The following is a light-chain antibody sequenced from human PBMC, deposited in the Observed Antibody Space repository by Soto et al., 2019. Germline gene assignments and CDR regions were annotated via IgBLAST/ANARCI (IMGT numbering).Light chain of an antibody. CDR2: YDS. CDR1: NIGSKS. V-gene: IGLV3-21*04. Sequence: SYELTQPPSVSVAPGKTAKITCGGNNIGSKSVHWYEQKPGQAPVLVIYYDSARPSGIPERFSGSNSGNTASLSIGRVEAGDEADYYCQVWDSSSDHVVFGGGTKLIVL. CDR3: QVWDSSSDHVV. J-gene: IGLJ2*01.